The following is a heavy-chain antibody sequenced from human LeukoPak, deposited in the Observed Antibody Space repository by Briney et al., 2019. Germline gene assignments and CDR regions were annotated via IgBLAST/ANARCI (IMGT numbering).Heavy chain of an antibody. V-gene: IGHV3-48*02. CDR2: ISGGSSSI. CDR1: GFTFSSYS. Sequence: GGSLRLSCAASGFTFSSYSMNWVRQAPGKGLEWVSYISGGSSSIYYADSVKGRFTISRDNAKNSLYLQMNSLRDEDTAVYYCARDRCGGDCYRAFAIWGQGTMVTVSS. CDR3: ARDRCGGDCYRAFAI. J-gene: IGHJ3*02. D-gene: IGHD2-21*02.